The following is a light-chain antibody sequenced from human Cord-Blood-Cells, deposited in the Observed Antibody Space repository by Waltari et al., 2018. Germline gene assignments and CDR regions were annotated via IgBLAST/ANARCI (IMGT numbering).Light chain of an antibody. Sequence: QSALTQPPSASGSPGQAVTIPCTGTSSDVGGYNYVSCYQQHPGNAPKLMIYVVSTLPSGVPDRFSGFKSGNTASLTVSGLQAEDEADYYCSSYAGSNNYVFGTGTKVTVL. CDR2: VVS. CDR1: SSDVGGYNY. V-gene: IGLV2-8*01. CDR3: SSYAGSNNYV. J-gene: IGLJ1*01.